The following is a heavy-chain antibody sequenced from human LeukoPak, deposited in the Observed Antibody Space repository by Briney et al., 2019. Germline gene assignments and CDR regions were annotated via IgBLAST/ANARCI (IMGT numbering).Heavy chain of an antibody. V-gene: IGHV4-39*07. CDR1: GGSISSSSYY. Sequence: SETLSLTCTVSGGSISSSSYYWGWIRQPPGKGLEWIGSIYYSGSTYYNPSLKSRVTISVDTSKNQFSLKLSSVTAADTAVYYCARGPLRYYGSGSYPGLDYWGQGTLVTVSS. CDR2: IYYSGST. D-gene: IGHD3-10*01. CDR3: ARGPLRYYGSGSYPGLDY. J-gene: IGHJ4*02.